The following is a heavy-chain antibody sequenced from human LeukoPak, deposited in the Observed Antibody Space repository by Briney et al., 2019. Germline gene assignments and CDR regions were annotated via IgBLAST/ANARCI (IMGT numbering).Heavy chain of an antibody. Sequence: GESLKISCAASGFTFSNAWMSWVRQAPGKGLEWVGRIKSKTDGGTTDYAAPVKGRFTISRDDSKNTLYLQMNGLKTEDTAVYYCTTEQQWPVGGPEIWGQGTMVTVSS. V-gene: IGHV3-15*01. D-gene: IGHD6-19*01. J-gene: IGHJ3*02. CDR1: GFTFSNAW. CDR3: TTEQQWPVGGPEI. CDR2: IKSKTDGGTT.